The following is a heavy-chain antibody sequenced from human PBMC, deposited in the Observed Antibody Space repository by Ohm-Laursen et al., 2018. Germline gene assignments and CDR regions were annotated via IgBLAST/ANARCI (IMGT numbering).Heavy chain of an antibody. CDR2: IYYSGST. D-gene: IGHD4-17*01. J-gene: IGHJ3*02. CDR1: GGSISSYY. Sequence: GTLSLTCTVSGGSISSYYWSWIRQPPGKGLEWIGYIYYSGSTNYNPSLKSRVTISVDTSKNQFSLKLSSVTAAYTAVYYCATQTTVTPYAFDIWGQGTMVTVSS. V-gene: IGHV4-59*08. CDR3: ATQTTVTPYAFDI.